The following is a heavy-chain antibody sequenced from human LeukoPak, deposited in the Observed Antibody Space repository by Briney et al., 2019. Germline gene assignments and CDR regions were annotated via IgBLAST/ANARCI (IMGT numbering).Heavy chain of an antibody. D-gene: IGHD2-2*01. Sequence: TGGSLRLSCAASGLTFSTYWMHWVRQAPGKGLVWVSRINTDGSSTSYADSVKGRFTISRDNSKNTLYLQMNSLRAEDTAVYYCARLEGYCSSTSCYGAFDIWGQGTMVTVSS. V-gene: IGHV3-74*01. J-gene: IGHJ3*02. CDR3: ARLEGYCSSTSCYGAFDI. CDR2: INTDGSST. CDR1: GLTFSTYW.